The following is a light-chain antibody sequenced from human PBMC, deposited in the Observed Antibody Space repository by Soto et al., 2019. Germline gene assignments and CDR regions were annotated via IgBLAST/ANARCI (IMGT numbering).Light chain of an antibody. CDR2: GAS. V-gene: IGKV3-20*01. Sequence: EIVLTQSPGTLSLSPGERATLSCRASQSVSNSYLAWYQQKPGQAPRLLIYGASNLATGVPDKFSGSGSGTDFTLTISSLEPEDFAVYYCQQYGSSPWTFGQGTKVEIK. CDR1: QSVSNSY. CDR3: QQYGSSPWT. J-gene: IGKJ1*01.